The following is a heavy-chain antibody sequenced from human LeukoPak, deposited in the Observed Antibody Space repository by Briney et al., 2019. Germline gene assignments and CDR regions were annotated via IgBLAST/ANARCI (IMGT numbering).Heavy chain of an antibody. CDR3: AKGLYCSSTSCLDYYYYGMDV. J-gene: IGHJ6*02. CDR1: GFTFSSYW. CDR2: IKHDGSDK. V-gene: IGHV3-7*01. D-gene: IGHD2-2*01. Sequence: GGSLRLSCAASGFTFSSYWMSWVRQAPGNGLEWVANIKHDGSDKYYADSVKGRFTISRDNSKKTLYLQMNSLRAEDTAVYYCAKGLYCSSTSCLDYYYYGMDVWGQGTTVTVSS.